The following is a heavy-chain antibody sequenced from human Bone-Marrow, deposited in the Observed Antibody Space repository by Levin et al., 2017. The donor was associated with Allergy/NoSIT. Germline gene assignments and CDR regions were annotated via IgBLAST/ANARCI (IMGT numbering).Heavy chain of an antibody. CDR3: ARGWFGELLSH. CDR1: GFTFSTYA. Sequence: GGSLRLSCAASGFTFSTYAMHWVRQAPGKGLEWVAVISYDGINKYYADSVKGRFTISRDNSKNTLYLQMNSLRAEDTAVYYCARGWFGELLSHWGQGTLVTVSS. J-gene: IGHJ4*02. V-gene: IGHV3-30*03. D-gene: IGHD3-10*01. CDR2: ISYDGINK.